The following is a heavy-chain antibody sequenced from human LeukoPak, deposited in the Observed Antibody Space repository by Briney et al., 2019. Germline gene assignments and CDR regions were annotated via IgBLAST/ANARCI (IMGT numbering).Heavy chain of an antibody. Sequence: ASVKVSCKASGGTFSSYAISWVRQAPGQGLEWMGWINTNTGNPTYAQGFTGRFVFSLDTSVSTAYLQISSLKAEDTAVYYCARESYSSGWYLTGDHWFDPWGQGTLVTVSS. V-gene: IGHV7-4-1*02. CDR1: GGTFSSYA. CDR3: ARESYSSGWYLTGDHWFDP. J-gene: IGHJ5*02. D-gene: IGHD6-19*01. CDR2: INTNTGNP.